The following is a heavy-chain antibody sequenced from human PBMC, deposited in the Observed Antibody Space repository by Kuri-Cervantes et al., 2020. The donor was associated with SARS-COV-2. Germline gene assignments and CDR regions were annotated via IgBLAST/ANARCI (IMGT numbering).Heavy chain of an antibody. Sequence: ASVKVSCKASGYTFTSYAIHWVRQAPGQGLEWMGWINPNSGETGYARQFQDRVTMTSDTSISTVYIDLSRLRSDDTGIYYCARSNSGWYYFDYWGQGTLVTVSS. CDR2: INPNSGET. CDR1: GYTFTSYA. V-gene: IGHV1-2*02. J-gene: IGHJ4*02. D-gene: IGHD6-19*01. CDR3: ARSNSGWYYFDY.